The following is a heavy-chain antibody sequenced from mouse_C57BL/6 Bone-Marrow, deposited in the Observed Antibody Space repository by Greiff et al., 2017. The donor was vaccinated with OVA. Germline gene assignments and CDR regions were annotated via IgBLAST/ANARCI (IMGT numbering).Heavy chain of an antibody. CDR1: GYSITSGYD. D-gene: IGHD4-1*01. CDR3: ARGELYYFDY. CDR2: ISYSGST. J-gene: IGHJ2*01. V-gene: IGHV3-1*01. Sequence: EVKVEESGPGMVKPSQSLSLTCTVTGYSITSGYDWHWIRHFPGNKLEWMGYISYSGSTNYNPSLKSRISITHDTSKNHFFLKLNSVTTEDTATYYCARGELYYFDYWGQGTTLTVSS.